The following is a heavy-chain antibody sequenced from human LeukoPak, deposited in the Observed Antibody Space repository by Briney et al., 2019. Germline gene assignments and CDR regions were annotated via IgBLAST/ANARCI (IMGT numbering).Heavy chain of an antibody. CDR1: GFLFSSYS. CDR3: ARGVSTWYRIDY. Sequence: GGSLRLSCAASGFLFSSYSFHWVRQAPGKGLEWVALLSYDGSIKHYADSVKGRFTLSRDNSKSTVYLQMDSLRADDTAVYYCARGVSTWYRIDYWGQGTLVTVSS. CDR2: LSYDGSIK. V-gene: IGHV3-30*01. D-gene: IGHD6-13*01. J-gene: IGHJ4*02.